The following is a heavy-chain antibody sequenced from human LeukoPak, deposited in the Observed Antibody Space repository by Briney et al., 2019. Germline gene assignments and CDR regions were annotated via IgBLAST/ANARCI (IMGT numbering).Heavy chain of an antibody. V-gene: IGHV1-46*01. D-gene: IGHD3-3*01. CDR3: ARGHWGDFWSGLIDY. CDR1: GYTFTSYY. Sequence: GASVKVSCKASGYTFTSYYMHWVRQAPGQGLEWMGIINPSGGSTSYAQKFQGRVTMTRDMSTSTVYMKLSSLRSEDTAVYYCARGHWGDFWSGLIDYWGQGTLVTVSS. CDR2: INPSGGST. J-gene: IGHJ4*02.